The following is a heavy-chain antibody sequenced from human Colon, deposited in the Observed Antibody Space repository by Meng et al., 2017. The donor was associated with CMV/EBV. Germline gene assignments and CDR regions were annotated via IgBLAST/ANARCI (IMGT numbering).Heavy chain of an antibody. CDR2: ISAYNGNT. Sequence: ASVKVSCKASGYTFTGYYIHWVRQAPGQGLEWMGWISAYNGNTYHAQKFQGRVTMTTDTSTNTAYMELRSLRSDDTAVYYCARETRRRDGDYYYAMDVWGQGTTVTVSS. CDR3: ARETRRRDGDYYYAMDV. D-gene: IGHD3-16*01. V-gene: IGHV1-18*01. J-gene: IGHJ6*02. CDR1: GYTFTGYY.